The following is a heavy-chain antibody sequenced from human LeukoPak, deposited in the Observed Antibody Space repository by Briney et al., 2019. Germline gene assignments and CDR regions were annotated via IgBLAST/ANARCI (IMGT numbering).Heavy chain of an antibody. V-gene: IGHV3-48*03. CDR2: ISSSGSTI. Sequence: GGSLRLSCAASGFTFSSYEMNWVRQAPGKGLEWVSYISSSGSTIYYADSVKGRFTISRDNSKNTLYLQMNSLRAEDTAVYYCARVPMVRGNDAFDIWGQGTMVTVSS. J-gene: IGHJ3*02. CDR1: GFTFSSYE. CDR3: ARVPMVRGNDAFDI. D-gene: IGHD3-10*01.